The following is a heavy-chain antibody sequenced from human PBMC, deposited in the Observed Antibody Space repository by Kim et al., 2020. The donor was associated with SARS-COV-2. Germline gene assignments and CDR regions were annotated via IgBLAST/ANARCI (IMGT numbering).Heavy chain of an antibody. D-gene: IGHD1-1*01. CDR1: GFTFSSTA. J-gene: IGHJ4*02. CDR2: IGSDGNT. CDR3: AKDIYNWAFDY. Sequence: GGSLRLSCSASGFTFSSTAMSWVRQAPGKGLEWVSGIGSDGNTHYADSVKGRVTISRDNPKNMLYLQMNNLRAEDTAVYYCAKDIYNWAFDYWGQGTLVTVSS. V-gene: IGHV3-23*01.